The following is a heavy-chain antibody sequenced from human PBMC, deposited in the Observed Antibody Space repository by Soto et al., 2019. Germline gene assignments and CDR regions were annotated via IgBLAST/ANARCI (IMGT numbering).Heavy chain of an antibody. V-gene: IGHV4-30-2*01. CDR2: IYHSGST. J-gene: IGHJ5*02. CDR3: ASPPPYYYGSGSYGFDP. Sequence: QLQLQESGSGLVKPSQTLSLTCAVSGGSISSGGYSWSWIRQPPGKGLECIGYIYHSGSTYYNPFLKSRVTISVDRSKNQFSLKLSSVTAADTAVYYCASPPPYYYGSGSYGFDPLGQGTLVTVSS. D-gene: IGHD3-10*01. CDR1: GGSISSGGYS.